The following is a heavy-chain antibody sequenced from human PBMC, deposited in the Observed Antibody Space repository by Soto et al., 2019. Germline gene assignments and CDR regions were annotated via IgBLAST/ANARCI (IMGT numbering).Heavy chain of an antibody. J-gene: IGHJ4*02. D-gene: IGHD3-22*01. CDR2: ISGSGGST. CDR3: AKNDPPYYYDSSAYYLDY. CDR1: GFTFSSYA. Sequence: GGSLRLSCAASGFTFSSYAMSWVRQAPGKGLEWVSAISGSGGSTHYADSVKGRFTISRDNSKNTLYLQMNSLRAEDTAVYYCAKNDPPYYYDSSAYYLDYWGQGTLVTSPQ. V-gene: IGHV3-23*01.